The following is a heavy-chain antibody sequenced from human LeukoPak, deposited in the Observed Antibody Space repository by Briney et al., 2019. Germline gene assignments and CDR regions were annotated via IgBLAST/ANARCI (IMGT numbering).Heavy chain of an antibody. CDR1: GYSFTSYW. J-gene: IGHJ4*02. Sequence: GESLKISCKGSGYSFTSYWIGWVRQMPGKGLEWMGIIYPGDSDTRYSPSFQGQVTISVDKSITTASLQWSSLRASDTAMYYCARQGSSTTSWQTIDYWGQGTLVSVSS. CDR3: ARQGSSTTSWQTIDY. CDR2: IYPGDSDT. V-gene: IGHV5-51*01. D-gene: IGHD2-2*01.